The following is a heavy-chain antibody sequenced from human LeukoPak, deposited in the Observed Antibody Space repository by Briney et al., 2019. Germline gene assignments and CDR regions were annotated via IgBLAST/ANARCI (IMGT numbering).Heavy chain of an antibody. D-gene: IGHD6-13*01. CDR1: GFTVSSNY. CDR3: ARTAAGTYFDY. Sequence: GGSLRLSCAASGFTVSSNYMSWVRQAPGKGLEWVSVIYSGGSTYYADSVKGRLTISRDNSKNTLYLQMNSLRAEDTAVCYCARTAAGTYFDYWGQGTLVTVSS. J-gene: IGHJ4*02. V-gene: IGHV3-53*01. CDR2: IYSGGST.